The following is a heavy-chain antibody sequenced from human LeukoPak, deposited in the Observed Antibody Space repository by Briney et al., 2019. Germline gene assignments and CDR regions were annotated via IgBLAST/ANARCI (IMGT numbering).Heavy chain of an antibody. CDR2: IYPGDSDT. Sequence: GESLKISCKGSGYSFTSYWIGWVRQMPGKGLEWMGIIYPGDSDTRYSPFFQGQVTISADKSISTAYLQWSSLKASDTAMYYCARQERAAFPWFDPWGQGTLVTVSS. CDR1: GYSFTSYW. D-gene: IGHD3-16*01. J-gene: IGHJ5*02. CDR3: ARQERAAFPWFDP. V-gene: IGHV5-51*01.